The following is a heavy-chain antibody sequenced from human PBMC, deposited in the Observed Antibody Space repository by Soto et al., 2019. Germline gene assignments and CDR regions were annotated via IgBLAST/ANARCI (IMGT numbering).Heavy chain of an antibody. CDR1: GFTFSSYG. Sequence: QVQLVESGGGVVQPGRSLRLSCAASGFTFSSYGMHWVRQAPGKGLEWVAVISYDGSNKYYADSVKGRFTISRDNSKNTLYLQMNSLRAEDTAVYYCARERRRYYDSSGYPSHFQHWGQGTLVTVSS. D-gene: IGHD3-22*01. V-gene: IGHV3-30*19. CDR2: ISYDGSNK. CDR3: ARERRRYYDSSGYPSHFQH. J-gene: IGHJ1*01.